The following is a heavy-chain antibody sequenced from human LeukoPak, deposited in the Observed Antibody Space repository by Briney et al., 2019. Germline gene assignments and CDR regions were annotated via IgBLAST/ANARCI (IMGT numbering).Heavy chain of an antibody. Sequence: SETLSLTCFVSGGSIRSETYYWGWIRQPPGKGLEWIGNIYYSWTTYYNPSLKSRVTISVDTSKNQFSLKLSSVTAADTAVYYCARHYTGVTPDFDYWGQGTLVTVSS. V-gene: IGHV4-39*01. CDR3: ARHYTGVTPDFDY. D-gene: IGHD4-23*01. CDR2: IYYSWTT. CDR1: GGSIRSETYY. J-gene: IGHJ4*02.